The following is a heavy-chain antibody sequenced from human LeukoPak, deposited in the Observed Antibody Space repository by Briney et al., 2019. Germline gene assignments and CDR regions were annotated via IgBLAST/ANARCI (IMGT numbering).Heavy chain of an antibody. CDR3: ARVRRYSSRPDAFDI. CDR2: IYYSGST. J-gene: IGHJ3*02. Sequence: PSETLFLTCTVSGGSIGSSIYYWGWIRQPPGKGLEWIGNIYYSGSTYYNPSLKSRVTISIDTSKNQFSLKLSSVTAADTAVYYCARVRRYSSRPDAFDIWGQGTMVTVSS. V-gene: IGHV4-39*07. D-gene: IGHD6-13*01. CDR1: GGSIGSSIYY.